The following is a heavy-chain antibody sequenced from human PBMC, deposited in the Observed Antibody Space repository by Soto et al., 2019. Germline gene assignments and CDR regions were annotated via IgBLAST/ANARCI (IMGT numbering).Heavy chain of an antibody. D-gene: IGHD5-12*01. CDR1: GGTFSSYA. CDR3: ARARDIINWFDP. J-gene: IGHJ5*02. Sequence: ASVKVSCKASGGTFSSYAISWVRQAPGQGLEWMGGIIPIFGTANYAQKFQGRVTITADESTSTAYMELSSLRSEDTAVYYCARARDIINWFDPWGQGTLVTVSS. CDR2: IIPIFGTA. V-gene: IGHV1-69*13.